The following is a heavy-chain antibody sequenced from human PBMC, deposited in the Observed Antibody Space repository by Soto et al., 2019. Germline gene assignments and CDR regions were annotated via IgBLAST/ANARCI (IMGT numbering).Heavy chain of an antibody. Sequence: QVQLQQWGAGLLKPSETLSLTCAVYGGFVSSGSYYWSWIRQPPGKGLEWIGEMSHSGGTHFNPSLKSRVTISLDTSKNQFSLKMSSVTAADTALYYCARVERGTATTVVDAFEIWGPGTMVTVSS. V-gene: IGHV4-34*01. CDR2: MSHSGGT. CDR1: GGFVSSGSYY. J-gene: IGHJ3*02. CDR3: ARVERGTATTVVDAFEI. D-gene: IGHD1-1*01.